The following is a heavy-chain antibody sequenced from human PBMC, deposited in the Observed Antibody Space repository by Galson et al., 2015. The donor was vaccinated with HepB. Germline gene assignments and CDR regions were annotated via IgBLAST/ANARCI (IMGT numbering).Heavy chain of an antibody. CDR2: IRSKAYGGTT. Sequence: SLRLSCAASGFTFGDYAMSWFRQAPGKGLEWVGFIRSKAYGGTTEYAASVKGRFTISRDDSKSIAYLQMNSLKTEDTAVYYCTRDIQDYVWGSYRPTTDYWGQGTLVTVSS. D-gene: IGHD3-16*02. CDR3: TRDIQDYVWGSYRPTTDY. CDR1: GFTFGDYA. V-gene: IGHV3-49*03. J-gene: IGHJ4*02.